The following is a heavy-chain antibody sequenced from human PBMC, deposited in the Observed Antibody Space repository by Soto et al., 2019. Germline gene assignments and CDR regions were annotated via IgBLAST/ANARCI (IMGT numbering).Heavy chain of an antibody. Sequence: SETLSLTCTVSGGSISSHYWSWVRQAPGKGLEWIGCIYYRGNTFYNPSLKSRGTISVDTSNNQFSLKLDSVTTADTAVYYCARDGREASGIDVWGQGTTVTVYS. J-gene: IGHJ6*02. CDR3: ARDGREASGIDV. CDR2: IYYRGNT. D-gene: IGHD1-26*01. V-gene: IGHV4-59*11. CDR1: GGSISSHY.